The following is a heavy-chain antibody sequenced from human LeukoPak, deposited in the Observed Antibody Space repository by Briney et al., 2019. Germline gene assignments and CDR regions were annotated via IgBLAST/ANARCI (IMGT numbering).Heavy chain of an antibody. CDR2: IIPIFGTA. CDR1: GGTFSSYA. V-gene: IGHV1-69*13. CDR3: ARADHSIRGSYAFDI. Sequence: EASVKVSCKASGGTFSSYAISWVRQAPGQGLEWMGGIIPIFGTANYAQKFQGRVTITADESTSTAYMELSSLRSEDTAVYYCARADHSIRGSYAFDIWGQGTMVTVSS. D-gene: IGHD2-15*01. J-gene: IGHJ3*02.